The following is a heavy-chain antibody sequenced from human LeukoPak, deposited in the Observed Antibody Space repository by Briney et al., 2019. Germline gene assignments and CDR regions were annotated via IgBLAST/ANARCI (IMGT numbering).Heavy chain of an antibody. Sequence: SETLSLTCTVSGGSISSGGYYWSWIRQHPGKGLEWIGYIYYSGSTYYNPSLKSRVTISVDTSKNQFSLKLSSVTPADTAVYYCARAPGWAGTSSMDAFDIWGQGTMVTVSS. CDR3: ARAPGWAGTSSMDAFDI. CDR2: IYYSGST. D-gene: IGHD2-2*01. V-gene: IGHV4-31*03. J-gene: IGHJ3*02. CDR1: GGSISSGGYY.